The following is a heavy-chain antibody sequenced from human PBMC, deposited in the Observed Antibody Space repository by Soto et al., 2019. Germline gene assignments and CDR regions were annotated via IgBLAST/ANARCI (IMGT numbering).Heavy chain of an antibody. CDR2: IIPSFGTA. CDR1: GGTFRSYA. Sequence: QVQLVQSGAEVKKPGSSVKVSCKASGGTFRSYAISWVRQAPGQALEWMGGIIPSFGTANYGQKFQGRVTIPSDQSTSTAYMELSSLRSHDTAVYSSASESDLVQGTLVTVSA. J-gene: IGHJ4*02. CDR3: ASESD. V-gene: IGHV1-69*05.